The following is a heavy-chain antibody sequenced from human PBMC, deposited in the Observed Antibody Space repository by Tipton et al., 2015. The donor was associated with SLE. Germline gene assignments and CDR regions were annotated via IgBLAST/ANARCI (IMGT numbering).Heavy chain of an antibody. CDR3: ARSFDSGGYYDF. Sequence: LRLSCAVSGYSISSGYYWGWIRQPPGKGLEWIGSIYPSGSTNYNPSLKSRVSMSVDTSTNQFSLKMTSVTAADTAVYYCARSFDSGGYYDFWGQGTLVNASS. D-gene: IGHD3-22*01. J-gene: IGHJ4*02. CDR1: GYSISSGYY. CDR2: IYPSGST. V-gene: IGHV4-38-2*01.